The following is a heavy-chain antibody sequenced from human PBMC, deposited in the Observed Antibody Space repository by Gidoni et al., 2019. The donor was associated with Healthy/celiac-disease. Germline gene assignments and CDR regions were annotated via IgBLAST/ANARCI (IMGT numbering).Heavy chain of an antibody. V-gene: IGHV3-21*01. Sequence: EVQLVESGGGLVKPGGSLRLSCAASGFTFSSYSMNWVRQAPGKGLEWVSSISSSSSYIYYADSVKGRFTISRDNAKNSLYLQMNSLRAEDTAVYYCARGGGKRGYSYGQNVYGMDVWGQGTTVTVSS. CDR3: ARGGGKRGYSYGQNVYGMDV. J-gene: IGHJ6*02. CDR2: ISSSSSYI. CDR1: GFTFSSYS. D-gene: IGHD5-18*01.